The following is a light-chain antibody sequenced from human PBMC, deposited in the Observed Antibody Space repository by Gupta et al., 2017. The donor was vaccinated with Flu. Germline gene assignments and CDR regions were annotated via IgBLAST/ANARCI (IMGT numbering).Light chain of an antibody. J-gene: IGKJ2*01. Sequence: SLGERATINCKSSQSVLYNSNNNNYLAWYQQKPGQPPMLLIYWASTRESGVPDRFSGSGSGTDFTLTISSLQAEDVAVYYCQQYYSAPFTFGQGTKLEIK. CDR1: QSVLYNSNNNNY. CDR2: WAS. CDR3: QQYYSAPFT. V-gene: IGKV4-1*01.